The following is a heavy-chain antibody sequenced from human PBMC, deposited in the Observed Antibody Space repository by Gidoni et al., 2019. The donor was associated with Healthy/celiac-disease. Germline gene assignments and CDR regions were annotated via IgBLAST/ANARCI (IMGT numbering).Heavy chain of an antibody. D-gene: IGHD2-2*01. CDR3: AKGLVPAASPNWFDP. J-gene: IGHJ5*02. Sequence: EVQLWESGGGLVQPGGSLRLSCGASGFTFSRYAMSLGRQAPGKGLGWVSAISGSGGSTYYADSVKGRFTISRDNSKNTLYLQMNSLRAEDTAVYYCAKGLVPAASPNWFDPWGQGTLVTVSS. V-gene: IGHV3-23*01. CDR1: GFTFSRYA. CDR2: ISGSGGST.